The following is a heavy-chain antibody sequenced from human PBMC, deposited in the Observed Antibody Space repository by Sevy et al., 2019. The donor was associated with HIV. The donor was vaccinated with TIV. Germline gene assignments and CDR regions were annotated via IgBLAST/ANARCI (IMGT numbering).Heavy chain of an antibody. J-gene: IGHJ4*02. Sequence: GWSLRLSCAASGFTFSSYAMHWVRQAPGKGLEWVAVISYDGSNKYYADSVKGRFTISRDNSKNTLYLQMNSLRAEDTAVYYCARDIGVAGIDYWGQGTLVTVSS. CDR1: GFTFSSYA. CDR2: ISYDGSNK. CDR3: ARDIGVAGIDY. V-gene: IGHV3-30-3*01. D-gene: IGHD6-19*01.